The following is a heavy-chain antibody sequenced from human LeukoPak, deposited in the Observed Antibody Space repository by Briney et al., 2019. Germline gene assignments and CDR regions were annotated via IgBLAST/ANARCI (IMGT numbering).Heavy chain of an antibody. D-gene: IGHD3-22*01. CDR3: ARDDYYDSSGYTPFDY. CDR2: INAGNGNT. CDR1: GYTFTSYA. Sequence: ASVKASCKASGYTFTSYAMHWVRQAPGQRLEWMGWINAGNGNTKYSQKFQGRVTITRDTSASTAYMDLSSLRSEDTAVYYCARDDYYDSSGYTPFDYWGQGTLVTVSS. V-gene: IGHV1-3*01. J-gene: IGHJ4*02.